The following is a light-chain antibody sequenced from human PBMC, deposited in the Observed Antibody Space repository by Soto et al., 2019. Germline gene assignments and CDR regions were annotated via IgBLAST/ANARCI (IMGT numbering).Light chain of an antibody. CDR1: QSVSSSY. CDR3: QQYGSSQT. Sequence: EIVLKQSPGTLYLSPGERATLSCRASQSVSSSYLAWYQQKPGQAPRLLIYGASSRATGIPDRFSGSGSGTDFTLTISRLEPEDFAVYYCQQYGSSQTFGQGTKVEIK. V-gene: IGKV3-20*01. CDR2: GAS. J-gene: IGKJ1*01.